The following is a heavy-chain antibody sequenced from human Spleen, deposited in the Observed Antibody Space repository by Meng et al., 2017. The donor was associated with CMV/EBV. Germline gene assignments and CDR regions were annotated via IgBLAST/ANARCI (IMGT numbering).Heavy chain of an antibody. CDR2: IYWNDDK. CDR3: VHSVETSTRPFLTPLRVRQEFNY. V-gene: IGHV2-5*01. D-gene: IGHD3-3*02. Sequence: VGVSWIRQPPGKALEWLAIIYWNDDKRYRPSLKSRLTITRDTSRKQVVLTMTNVDPVDTATYYCVHSVETSTRPFLTPLRVRQEFNYWGQGTLVTVSS. CDR1: VG. J-gene: IGHJ4*02.